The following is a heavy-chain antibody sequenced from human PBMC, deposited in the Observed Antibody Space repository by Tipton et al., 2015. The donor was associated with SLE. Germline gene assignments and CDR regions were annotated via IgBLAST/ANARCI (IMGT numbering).Heavy chain of an antibody. D-gene: IGHD3-16*01. J-gene: IGHJ4*02. CDR1: GGSISSYY. Sequence: TLSLTCTVSGGSISSYYWSWIRQPPGKGLEYIGYIDNSGSTNYNPSLKSRVTISIDTSKNQFSLKLSSVTAADTAVYYCARVALGGVDYWGQGTLDTVSS. CDR2: IDNSGST. CDR3: ARVALGGVDY. V-gene: IGHV4-59*01.